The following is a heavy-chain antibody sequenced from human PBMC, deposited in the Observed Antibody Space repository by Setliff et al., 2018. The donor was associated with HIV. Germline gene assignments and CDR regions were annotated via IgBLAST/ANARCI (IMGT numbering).Heavy chain of an antibody. CDR1: GVSISNYY. J-gene: IGHJ4*02. D-gene: IGHD3-9*01. CDR2: IRGKTDGGTT. Sequence: ETLSLTCTVSGVSISNYYWSWIRQPPGKGLEWVGLIRGKTDGGTTDYASPVKGRFTISRDDSKNTLYLQMNSLKTEDTAVYYCNTVDDPILTGHWGQGTLVTVSS. CDR3: NTVDDPILTGH. V-gene: IGHV3-15*01.